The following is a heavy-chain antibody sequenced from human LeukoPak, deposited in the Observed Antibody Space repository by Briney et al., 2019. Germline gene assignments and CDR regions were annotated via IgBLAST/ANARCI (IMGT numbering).Heavy chain of an antibody. Sequence: PSQTLSLTCTVSGGSISSGSYYWSWIRQPAGKGLEWIGRIYTSGSTYYNPPLKSRVTISVDTSKNQFSLKLSSVTAADTAVYYCARRNEYSSSGFDYWGQGTLVTVSS. CDR1: GGSISSGSYY. D-gene: IGHD6-6*01. V-gene: IGHV4-61*02. J-gene: IGHJ4*02. CDR3: ARRNEYSSSGFDY. CDR2: IYTSGST.